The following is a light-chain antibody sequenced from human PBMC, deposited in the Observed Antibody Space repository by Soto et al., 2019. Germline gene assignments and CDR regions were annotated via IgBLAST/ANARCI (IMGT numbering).Light chain of an antibody. CDR1: QGISSA. Sequence: AIQLTQSPSSLSASVGDRVTITCRASQGISSALAWYQRKPGIAPKLLIYDASSLEGGVPSRFSGSGSGTDFTLTISSLQPEDFATYYCLQFNNYPFTFGPGTKVDIK. J-gene: IGKJ3*01. CDR3: LQFNNYPFT. V-gene: IGKV1D-13*01. CDR2: DAS.